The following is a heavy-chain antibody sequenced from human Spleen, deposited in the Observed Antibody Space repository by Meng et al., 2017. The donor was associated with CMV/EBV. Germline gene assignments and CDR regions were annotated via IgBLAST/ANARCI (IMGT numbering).Heavy chain of an antibody. V-gene: IGHV3-21*01. D-gene: IGHD3-3*01. J-gene: IGHJ4*02. CDR3: ARNRVPEPPLEWPQLWGEDF. CDR2: ISGSGGDI. CDR1: GFTFSRYT. Sequence: GESLKISCAASGFTFSRYTMHWVRQAPGKGLEWVSSISGSGGDIYYADSLKGRFTISRDNAKNSLYLQMNSLRAGDTAIYYCARNRVPEPPLEWPQLWGEDFWGQGTLVTVSS.